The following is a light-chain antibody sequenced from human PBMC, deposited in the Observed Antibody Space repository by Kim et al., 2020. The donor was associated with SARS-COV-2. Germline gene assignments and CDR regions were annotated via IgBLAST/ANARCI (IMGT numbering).Light chain of an antibody. CDR1: QTISTY. Sequence: ASVGDRVTISCRASQTISTYLNWYQQKPGRAPKLLIYTASSLQSGVPSRFSGSGSGTDFTLTISSLQPEDFATYYCQQSYSTPPYTFGQGTKLEI. J-gene: IGKJ2*01. V-gene: IGKV1-39*01. CDR2: TAS. CDR3: QQSYSTPPYT.